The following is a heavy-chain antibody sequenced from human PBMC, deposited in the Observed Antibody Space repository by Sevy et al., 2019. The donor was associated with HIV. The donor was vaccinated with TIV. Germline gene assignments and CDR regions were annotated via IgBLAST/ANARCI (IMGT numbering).Heavy chain of an antibody. CDR2: VDHTGNT. D-gene: IGHD3-9*01. CDR3: ANFGRLLIINGDAFDV. Sequence: SETLSLTCTVSGGSITSLYWNWIRQPPGKGLEWIGSVDHTGNTYYNPSLKSRVTTSVDTSKNQFSLRLSSVTAADTAVYYCANFGRLLIINGDAFDVWGQGTMVTVS. J-gene: IGHJ3*01. V-gene: IGHV4-59*04. CDR1: GGSITSLY.